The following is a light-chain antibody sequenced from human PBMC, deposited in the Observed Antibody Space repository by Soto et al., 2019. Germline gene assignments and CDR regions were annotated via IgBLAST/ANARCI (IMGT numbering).Light chain of an antibody. CDR3: QQFNVYPLT. J-gene: IGKJ4*01. Sequence: DIQLTQSPSFLSASVGDRVTITCRASQGIRDFLAWYQQKPGKAPKLLIYAASTLQAGVPTRFSGFASGTAVTLTINNLQPADSATYYCQQFNVYPLTFGGGTKMEIK. CDR2: AAS. CDR1: QGIRDF. V-gene: IGKV1-9*01.